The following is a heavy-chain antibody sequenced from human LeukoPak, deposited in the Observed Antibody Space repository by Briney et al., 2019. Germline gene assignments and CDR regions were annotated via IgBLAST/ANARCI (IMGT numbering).Heavy chain of an antibody. CDR3: ARVRKEWQWLVRLDYYYGMDV. Sequence: ASVKVSCKASGYTFTSYGISWVRQAPGQGLEWMGWISAYNGNTNYAQKLQGRVTMTTDTSTSTAYMELSRLRSDDTAVYYCARVRKEWQWLVRLDYYYGMDVWGQGTTVTVSS. CDR2: ISAYNGNT. CDR1: GYTFTSYG. J-gene: IGHJ6*02. V-gene: IGHV1-18*01. D-gene: IGHD6-19*01.